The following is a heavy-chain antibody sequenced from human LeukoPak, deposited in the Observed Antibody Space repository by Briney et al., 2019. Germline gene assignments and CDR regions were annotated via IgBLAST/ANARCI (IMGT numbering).Heavy chain of an antibody. J-gene: IGHJ4*02. CDR1: GGSFSGYY. D-gene: IGHD3-22*01. CDR2: TNHSGST. V-gene: IGHV4-34*01. Sequence: SETLSLSCAVYGGSFSGYYWIWIRQPPGKGLEWIGETNHSGSTNYNPSLKSRVTISVDTPKNHFSLKLSSVTAADTAVYYCARSLYYDSSGFPVYWGQGTLVT. CDR3: ARSLYYDSSGFPVY.